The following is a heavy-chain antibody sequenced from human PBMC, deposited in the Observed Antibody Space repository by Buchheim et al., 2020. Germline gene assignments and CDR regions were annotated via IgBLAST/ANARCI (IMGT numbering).Heavy chain of an antibody. Sequence: EVQLLESGGGLVQPGGSLRLSCAASGFTFSTYAMAWVRQAPGRGLEWVSSISGSGGNTYYADSVKGRFTFSRAISTNTLYLQMNSLRAEDTAVYYCLKGQGGFHHFDYWGQGAL. D-gene: IGHD3-16*01. CDR1: GFTFSTYA. CDR2: ISGSGGNT. J-gene: IGHJ4*02. V-gene: IGHV3-23*01. CDR3: LKGQGGFHHFDY.